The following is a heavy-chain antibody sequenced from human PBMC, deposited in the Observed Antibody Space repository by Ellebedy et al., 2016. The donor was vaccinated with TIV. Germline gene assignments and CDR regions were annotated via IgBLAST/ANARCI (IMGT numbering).Heavy chain of an antibody. Sequence: SETLSLTXAVYGGSFSGYYWSWIRQPPGKGLEWIGEINHSGSTNYNPSLKSRVTISVDTSKNQFSLKLSSVTAADTAVYYCARGYDFTDYYLDSWGQGTLVTASS. J-gene: IGHJ5*01. CDR2: INHSGST. D-gene: IGHD3-22*01. V-gene: IGHV4-34*01. CDR3: ARGYDFTDYYLDS. CDR1: GGSFSGYY.